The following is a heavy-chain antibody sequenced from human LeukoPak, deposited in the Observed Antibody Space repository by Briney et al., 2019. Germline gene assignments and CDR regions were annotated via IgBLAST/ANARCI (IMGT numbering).Heavy chain of an antibody. Sequence: AASVKVSCKASGGTFSSYAISWVRQAPGQGLEWMGWINTNTGNPTYAQGFTGRFVFSLDTSVSTAYLQISSLKAEDTAVYYCARSYYYEQYYFDYWGQGTLVTVSS. J-gene: IGHJ4*02. CDR2: INTNTGNP. V-gene: IGHV7-4-1*02. D-gene: IGHD3-22*01. CDR3: ARSYYYEQYYFDY. CDR1: GGTFSSYA.